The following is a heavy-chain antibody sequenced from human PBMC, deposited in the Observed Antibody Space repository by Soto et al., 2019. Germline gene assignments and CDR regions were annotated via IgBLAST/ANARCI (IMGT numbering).Heavy chain of an antibody. CDR3: ARDPAPSGWYDY. J-gene: IGHJ4*02. CDR2: INSDGSST. Sequence: EVQLVESGGGLVQPGGSLRLSCAASGFTFSNYWMHWVRQAPGKGLVWVSRINSDGSSTMYADSVKGRFTIFRDNAKNTLYLQMNSLRAEDTAVYYCARDPAPSGWYDYWGQGTLVTVSS. CDR1: GFTFSNYW. D-gene: IGHD6-19*01. V-gene: IGHV3-74*03.